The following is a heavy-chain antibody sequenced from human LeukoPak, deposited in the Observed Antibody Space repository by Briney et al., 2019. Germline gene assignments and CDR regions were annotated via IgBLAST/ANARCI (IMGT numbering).Heavy chain of an antibody. CDR1: GFTFSSYS. V-gene: IGHV3-21*01. CDR2: ISSSSSYI. D-gene: IGHD1-26*01. CDR3: AGRRIVGATKDAFDI. Sequence: GGSLRLSCAASGFTFSSYSMTWVRQAPGKGLEWVSSISSSSSYIYYADSVKGRFTISRDNAKNSLYLQMNSLRAEDTAVYYCAGRRIVGATKDAFDIWGQGTMVTVSS. J-gene: IGHJ3*02.